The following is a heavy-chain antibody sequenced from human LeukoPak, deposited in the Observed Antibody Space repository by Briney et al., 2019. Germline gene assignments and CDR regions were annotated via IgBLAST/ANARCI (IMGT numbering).Heavy chain of an antibody. Sequence: GGSLRLSCAASGFTFSSHGMSWVRQAPGQGLEWVSVISGSGVSTYYADSVKGRFTIPRDNSKNTLYLQMNSLRAEDTAVYYCARPSRGAAMVRPYAYWGQGTLVTVSS. V-gene: IGHV3-23*01. CDR2: ISGSGVST. J-gene: IGHJ4*02. D-gene: IGHD5-18*01. CDR3: ARPSRGAAMVRPYAY. CDR1: GFTFSSHG.